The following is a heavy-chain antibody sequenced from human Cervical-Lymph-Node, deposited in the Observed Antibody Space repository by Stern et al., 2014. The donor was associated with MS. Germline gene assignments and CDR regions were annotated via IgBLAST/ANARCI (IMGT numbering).Heavy chain of an antibody. CDR2: ISYDGRNK. CDR1: GFTFRSYG. CDR3: VKDLTAVALYLEY. V-gene: IGHV3-30*18. J-gene: IGHJ4*02. D-gene: IGHD6-13*01. Sequence: DQLVASGGGVVQPGRSLRLSCAASGFTFRSYGMHWVRQATGQGLEWVAIISYDGRNKHYTDSVKGRFTISRDNSKNTLYLQMTSLRAEDTAVYYCVKDLTAVALYLEYWGQGAVVTVSS.